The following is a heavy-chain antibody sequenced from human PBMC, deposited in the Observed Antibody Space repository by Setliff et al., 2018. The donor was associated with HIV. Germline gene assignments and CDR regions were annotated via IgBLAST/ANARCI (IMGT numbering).Heavy chain of an antibody. CDR3: ARGRFHRLHRPYSGSGSLGIQYFDY. V-gene: IGHV4-34*01. D-gene: IGHD3-10*01. J-gene: IGHJ4*02. CDR2: IQHSGRI. Sequence: ASETLSLTCAVYGGSFSGYCWSWIRQPPGKGLEWIGEIQHSGRINYNPSLRSRVTTSVDTSKNQFSLRLRSVTAADTAVYYCARGRFHRLHRPYSGSGSLGIQYFDYWGQGTLVTVSS. CDR1: GGSFSGYC.